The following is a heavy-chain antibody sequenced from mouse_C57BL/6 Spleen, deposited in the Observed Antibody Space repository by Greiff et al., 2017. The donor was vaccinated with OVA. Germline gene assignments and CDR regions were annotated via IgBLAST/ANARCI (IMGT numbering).Heavy chain of an antibody. Sequence: VQLKESEGGLVQPGSSMKLSCTASGFTFSDYYMAWVRQVPEKGLEWVANINYDGSSTYYLDSLKSRFIISRDNAKNILYLQMSSLKSEDTATYYCARDTYGNYGGYYAMDYWGQGTSVTVSS. V-gene: IGHV5-16*01. CDR2: INYDGSST. CDR1: GFTFSDYY. J-gene: IGHJ4*01. D-gene: IGHD2-1*01. CDR3: ARDTYGNYGGYYAMDY.